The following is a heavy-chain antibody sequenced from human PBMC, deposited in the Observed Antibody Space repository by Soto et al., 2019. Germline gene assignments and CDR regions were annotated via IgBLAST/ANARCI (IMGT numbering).Heavy chain of an antibody. CDR2: IIPILGIA. V-gene: IGHV1-69*02. CDR3: ASTLLYGDYDPYNWFDP. Sequence: GASVKVSCKASGGTFSSYTISWVRQAPGQGLEWMGRIIPILGIANYAQKFQGRVTITADKSTSTAYMELSSLRSEDTAVYYCASTLLYGDYDPYNWFDPWGQGTLVTVSS. D-gene: IGHD4-17*01. CDR1: GGTFSSYT. J-gene: IGHJ5*02.